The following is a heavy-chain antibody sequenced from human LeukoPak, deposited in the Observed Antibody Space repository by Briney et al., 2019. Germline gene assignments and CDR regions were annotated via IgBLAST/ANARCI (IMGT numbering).Heavy chain of an antibody. CDR3: AKAPTIVGATSFDY. Sequence: GGSLRLSCAASGFTFSSYAMSWVRQAPEKGLEWVSAISGSGGSTYYADSVKGRFTISRDNSKNTLYLQMNSLRAEDTAVYYCAKAPTIVGATSFDYWGQGTLVTVSS. D-gene: IGHD1-26*01. V-gene: IGHV3-23*01. CDR2: ISGSGGST. CDR1: GFTFSSYA. J-gene: IGHJ4*02.